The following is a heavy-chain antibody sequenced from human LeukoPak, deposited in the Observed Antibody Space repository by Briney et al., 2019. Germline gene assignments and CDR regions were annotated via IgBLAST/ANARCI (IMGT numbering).Heavy chain of an antibody. V-gene: IGHV3-74*01. Sequence: GSLRLSCAASGFTFSNYWMHWVRQAPGKGLVWVSRINNDGTNTVYADSVKGRFTFSRDNAKNTLYLQMNSLRVEDTAVYYCARGLSGPDYWGQGTLVTVSS. CDR2: INNDGTNT. D-gene: IGHD1-26*01. CDR1: GFTFSNYW. J-gene: IGHJ4*02. CDR3: ARGLSGPDY.